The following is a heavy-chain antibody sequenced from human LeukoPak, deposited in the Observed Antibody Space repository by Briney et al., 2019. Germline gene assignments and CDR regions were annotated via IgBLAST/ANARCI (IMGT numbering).Heavy chain of an antibody. V-gene: IGHV1-2*02. CDR1: GYTFTSYD. D-gene: IGHD1-1*01. CDR3: AISQGTGTAPFDP. J-gene: IGHJ5*02. Sequence: ASVKVSCKASGYTFTSYDINWVRQAPGQGLEWMGWINPNSGGTNYAQKFQGRVTMTRDTSISTAYMELSRLRSDDTAVYYCAISQGTGTAPFDPWGQGTLVTVSS. CDR2: INPNSGGT.